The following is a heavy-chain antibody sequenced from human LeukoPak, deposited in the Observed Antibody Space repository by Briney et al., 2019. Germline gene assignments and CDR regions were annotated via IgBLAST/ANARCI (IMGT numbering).Heavy chain of an antibody. CDR3: ATEKDELPDS. D-gene: IGHD1-1*01. CDR1: GYSLSELF. J-gene: IGHJ5*01. V-gene: IGHV1-24*01. CDR2: FDPEDGEP. Sequence: ASVKVSCKVSGYSLSELFTHWVRQAPGKGLEWMGGFDPEDGEPMYAQKFQGRVTMTEDTSTDTAYMELRSLRSEDTAVYYCATEKDELPDSWGQGTLVTVSS.